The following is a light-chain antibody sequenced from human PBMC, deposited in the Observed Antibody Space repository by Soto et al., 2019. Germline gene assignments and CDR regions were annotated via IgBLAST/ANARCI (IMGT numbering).Light chain of an antibody. CDR2: DAS. V-gene: IGKV1-5*01. J-gene: IGKJ1*01. CDR1: QSVSGW. CDR3: QHYNSYSEA. Sequence: DIHMTHSPSTLSASVLYTVSVTFLASQSVSGWLAWYQQKPGEAPKLLIYDASALPRGVPSRFSGSGFGTDFTLTITSLQPEDFATYYCQHYNSYSEAFGQGTKVDIK.